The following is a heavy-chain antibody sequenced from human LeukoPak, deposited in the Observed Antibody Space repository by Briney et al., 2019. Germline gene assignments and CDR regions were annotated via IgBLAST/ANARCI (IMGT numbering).Heavy chain of an antibody. Sequence: SETLSLTCTVSGGSITSDYYYWSWIRQPAGKGLEWIGRIYSSGSTNYNPSLKSRVTISADTSKNQFSLQLNSVTAADTAVYYCASPAPYDSSGYYKLWGQGTLVTVSS. CDR3: ASPAPYDSSGYYKL. D-gene: IGHD3-22*01. CDR2: IYSSGST. V-gene: IGHV4-61*02. J-gene: IGHJ4*02. CDR1: GGSITSDYYY.